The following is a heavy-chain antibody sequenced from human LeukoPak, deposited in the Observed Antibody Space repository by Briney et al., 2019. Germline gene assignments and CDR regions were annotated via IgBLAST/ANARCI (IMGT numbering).Heavy chain of an antibody. Sequence: GGSLRLSCAASGFTFSSYSLNWVRQAPAKGLEWVSYISGGSTTIYYADSVKGRFTISRDNAKNSLYLQMNSLRAEDTAVYYCARDDGSGSYAYSFDYWGQGTLLTVSS. V-gene: IGHV3-48*01. CDR1: GFTFSSYS. CDR2: ISGGSTTI. J-gene: IGHJ4*02. D-gene: IGHD3-10*01. CDR3: ARDDGSGSYAYSFDY.